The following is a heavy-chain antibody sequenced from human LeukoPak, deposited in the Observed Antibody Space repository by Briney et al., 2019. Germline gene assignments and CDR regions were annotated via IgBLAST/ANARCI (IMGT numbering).Heavy chain of an antibody. CDR3: ARDAGGGSYYMLDY. CDR1: GYTFTGYY. Sequence: ASVKVSCKASGYTFTGYYMHWVRQAPGQGLEWMGWINPNSGGTNYAQKFQGRVTMTRDTSISTAYMELSRLRSDDTAVYYCARDAGGGSYYMLDYWGQGTLVTVSS. CDR2: INPNSGGT. V-gene: IGHV1-2*02. J-gene: IGHJ4*02. D-gene: IGHD1-26*01.